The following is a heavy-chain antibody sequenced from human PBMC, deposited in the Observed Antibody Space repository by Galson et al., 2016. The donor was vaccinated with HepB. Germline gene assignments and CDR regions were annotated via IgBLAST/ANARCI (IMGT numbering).Heavy chain of an antibody. J-gene: IGHJ4*02. CDR3: ARDGGYNYGFPYDY. CDR1: GSSFSSYS. D-gene: IGHD5-18*01. V-gene: IGHV3-48*01. Sequence: SLRLSCAASGSSFSSYSMSWVRQAPGKGLEWISHITGSGTTMYYADSVKGRFTISRDNGNNSLYLQMNSLRAKDTAVYYCARDGGYNYGFPYDYWGQGALVTVSS. CDR2: ITGSGTTM.